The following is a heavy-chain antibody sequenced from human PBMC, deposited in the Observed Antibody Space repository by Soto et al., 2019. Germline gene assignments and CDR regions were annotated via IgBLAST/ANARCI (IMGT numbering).Heavy chain of an antibody. CDR2: ISGSGGST. D-gene: IGHD3-22*01. Sequence: GSSLTLSSASSGFTFSSYAMSWVRQAPGKGLEWVSAISGSGGSTYYADSVKGRFTISRDNSKNTLYLQMNSLRAEDTAVYCCAKDQGLYYYDSSGYYYDDGMDVWGQGTTVTVSS. CDR3: AKDQGLYYYDSSGYYYDDGMDV. V-gene: IGHV3-23*01. J-gene: IGHJ6*02. CDR1: GFTFSSYA.